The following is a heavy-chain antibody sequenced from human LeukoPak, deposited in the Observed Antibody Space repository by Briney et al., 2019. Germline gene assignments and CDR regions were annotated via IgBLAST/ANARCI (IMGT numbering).Heavy chain of an antibody. V-gene: IGHV1-69*08. CDR2: IIPVLDKT. D-gene: IGHD3-10*01. CDR1: GGTFATYS. Sequence: SSVKVSCKASGGTFATYSYSWVRQAPGQGLEWMGRIIPVLDKTNYAQKFQGRVTITADKTTNTACMDLSSLRSEDTAVYYCARAGQISTGAYFDYWGQGTLVTVSS. CDR3: ARAGQISTGAYFDY. J-gene: IGHJ4*02.